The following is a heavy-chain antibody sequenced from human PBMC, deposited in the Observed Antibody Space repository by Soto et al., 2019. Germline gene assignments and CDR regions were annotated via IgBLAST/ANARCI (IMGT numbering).Heavy chain of an antibody. J-gene: IGHJ6*02. D-gene: IGHD6-13*01. V-gene: IGHV4-59*01. Sequence: SETLSLTCSVSGASIRDYYWSWIRQPPEKGLEWIRYIYFRGSTNYNPSLKSRVTISLDTSKKQFSLKLSSVTAADTAVYYCARDEITNIGALYGMGVWGRGTTVTVSS. CDR2: IYFRGST. CDR1: GASIRDYY. CDR3: ARDEITNIGALYGMGV.